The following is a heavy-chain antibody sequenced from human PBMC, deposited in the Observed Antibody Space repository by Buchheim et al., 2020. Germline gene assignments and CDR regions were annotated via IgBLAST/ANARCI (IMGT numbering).Heavy chain of an antibody. CDR2: IKSQTDGGTT. V-gene: IGHV3-15*01. CDR1: GFSFINAW. D-gene: IGHD5-12*01. CDR3: MLNGYSGSWDDY. J-gene: IGHJ4*02. Sequence: EVQLVESGGGLVKPGGSLRLSCAASGFSFINAWMSWVRQAPGMGLEGVGRIKSQTDGGTTDYAAPVKGRFTISRDEPKSTLYLQMNNLRTENTAVYYCMLNGYSGSWDDYWGQGTL.